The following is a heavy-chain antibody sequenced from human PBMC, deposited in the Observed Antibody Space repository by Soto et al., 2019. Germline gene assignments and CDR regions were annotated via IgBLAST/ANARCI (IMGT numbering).Heavy chain of an antibody. CDR1: GFTFSTYA. CDR3: AKEWHDYASPFDY. CDR2: TSYDGSKK. Sequence: QVPLVESGGGVVQPGRSLRLSCAASGFTFSTYAMHWVRQAPGKGLEWVAITSYDGSKKNYADSVKGRFTISRDNSKNTLYLQMNSLRAEDTAVYYCAKEWHDYASPFDYWGQGTLVTVSS. D-gene: IGHD5-12*01. J-gene: IGHJ4*02. V-gene: IGHV3-30-3*02.